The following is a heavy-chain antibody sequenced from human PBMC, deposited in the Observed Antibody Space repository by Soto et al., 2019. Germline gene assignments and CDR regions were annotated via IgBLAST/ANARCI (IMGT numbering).Heavy chain of an antibody. J-gene: IGHJ1*01. V-gene: IGHV3-9*01. D-gene: IGHD6-19*01. Sequence: GGSLRLSCAASGFTFDEYAMHLVRQAPGKGLEWVSGISWNSGSIGYADSVKGRFTISRDNAKNSLYLQMNSLRAEDTALYYCAKDAEQWLESSEYFQHWGQGTLVTVSS. CDR3: AKDAEQWLESSEYFQH. CDR2: ISWNSGSI. CDR1: GFTFDEYA.